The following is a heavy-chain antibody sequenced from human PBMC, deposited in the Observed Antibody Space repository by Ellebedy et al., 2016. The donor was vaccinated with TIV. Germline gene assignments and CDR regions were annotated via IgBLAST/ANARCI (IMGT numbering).Heavy chain of an antibody. J-gene: IGHJ4*02. CDR2: IYYSWST. V-gene: IGHV4-59*01. CDR3: ARGVTTIGS. CDR1: GASIRSYY. Sequence: SETLSLTCTVSGASIRSYYWSWIRQPPGKGLEWIGYIYYSWSTNYIPSLTSRVTISADTSKNQVSLKLTSVTAADTAVYYCARGVTTIGSWGQGTLVTVSS. D-gene: IGHD4-17*01.